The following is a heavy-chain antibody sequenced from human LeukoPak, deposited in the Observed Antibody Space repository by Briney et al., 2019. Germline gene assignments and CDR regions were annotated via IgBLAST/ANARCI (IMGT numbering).Heavy chain of an antibody. D-gene: IGHD3-22*01. CDR1: GGSISSYY. V-gene: IGHV4-59*01. Sequence: SETLSLTCTVSGGSISSYYWNLVRQPPGKGLDWIGYIYYSGSTNYNPSRKSRVTISVDTSKNQFSLKLSSVTAADTAVYYCARVSGLSRYYDSSAYQYYFDYWGQGTLVTVSS. CDR3: ARVSGLSRYYDSSAYQYYFDY. CDR2: IYYSGST. J-gene: IGHJ4*02.